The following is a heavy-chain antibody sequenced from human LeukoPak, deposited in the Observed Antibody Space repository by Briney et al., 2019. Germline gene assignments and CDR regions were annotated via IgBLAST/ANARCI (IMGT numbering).Heavy chain of an antibody. CDR1: GYIFTAYY. CDR2: INGNTGGT. J-gene: IGHJ4*02. Sequence: ASVKVSCKASGYIFTAYYMHWVRQAPGQGPEWMGWINGNTGGTNYARKFRGRVTMTRDTSITTAYMEVSGLRSDDTAVYFCTRGEIDGPDFDQWGQGTLVTVSS. V-gene: IGHV1-2*02. D-gene: IGHD5-24*01. CDR3: TRGEIDGPDFDQ.